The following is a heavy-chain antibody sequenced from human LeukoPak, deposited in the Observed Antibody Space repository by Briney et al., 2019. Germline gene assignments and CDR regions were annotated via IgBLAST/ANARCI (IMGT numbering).Heavy chain of an antibody. CDR2: IYNSDTT. CDR3: TRDGRRGNYGDDFNI. CDR1: GGSISTYF. D-gene: IGHD1-7*01. J-gene: IGHJ3*02. V-gene: IGHV4-4*07. Sequence: PPETLSLTCTVSGGSISTYFWSWIRQPAGKGLEWIGRIYNSDTTSYNPSLKSRVTMSVDTSKNQFSLKLTSVTAADTAVYYCTRDGRRGNYGDDFNIWGQGTMLTVSS.